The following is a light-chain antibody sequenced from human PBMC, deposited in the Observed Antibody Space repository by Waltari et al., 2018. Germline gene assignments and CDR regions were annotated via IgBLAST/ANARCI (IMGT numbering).Light chain of an antibody. Sequence: DIVMTKSPESLAVSLGESATINCKTSESVLYRSNNKNHLAWYQQKPGQPPKLLIYWASTRKSGVPDRFSGSGSETDFTLTVSSLQAEDVAVYYCQQYYNTPLTFGGGTKVEIK. CDR3: QQYYNTPLT. J-gene: IGKJ4*01. CDR2: WAS. V-gene: IGKV4-1*01. CDR1: ESVLYRSNNKNH.